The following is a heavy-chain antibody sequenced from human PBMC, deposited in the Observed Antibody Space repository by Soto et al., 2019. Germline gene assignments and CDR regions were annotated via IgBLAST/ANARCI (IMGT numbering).Heavy chain of an antibody. CDR2: IGTDGNT. D-gene: IGHD2-2*02. J-gene: IGHJ4*01. CDR1: GFTFNSYA. V-gene: IGHV3-23*01. Sequence: GGSLRLSCAASGFTFNSYAMNWVRQAPGKGLAWVSAIGTDGNTYYANSVKGRFTISRDNSRTTLYLQMNSLRVEDTALYYCVRKYPGTRPFDYWGQGTLVTVFS. CDR3: VRKYPGTRPFDY.